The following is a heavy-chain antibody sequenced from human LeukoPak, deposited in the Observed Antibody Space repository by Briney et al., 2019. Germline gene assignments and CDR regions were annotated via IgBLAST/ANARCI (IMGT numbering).Heavy chain of an antibody. D-gene: IGHD4-17*01. J-gene: IGHJ4*02. Sequence: GGSLRLSCAASGCTFSSYAMSWVRQAPGKGLEWVSAISGSGGSTYYADSVKGRFTISRDNSKNTLYLQMNSLRAEDTAVYYCAKDREGHEHGDYVVGYWGQGTLVTVSS. CDR3: AKDREGHEHGDYVVGY. CDR2: ISGSGGST. CDR1: GCTFSSYA. V-gene: IGHV3-23*01.